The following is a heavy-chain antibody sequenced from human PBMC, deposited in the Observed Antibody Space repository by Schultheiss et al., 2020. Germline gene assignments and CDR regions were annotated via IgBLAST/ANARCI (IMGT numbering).Heavy chain of an antibody. CDR1: GFTFSTYV. Sequence: GESLKISCAASGFTFSTYVMHWVRQAPGKGLEWVALISYDESETYYADSVKGRFTISRDNSKNIPYLQMSSLRPEDTAVYYCAGDRVRSLYYFGYWGQGTLV. J-gene: IGHJ4*02. CDR3: AGDRVRSLYYFGY. D-gene: IGHD3-10*01. CDR2: ISYDESET. V-gene: IGHV3-30*15.